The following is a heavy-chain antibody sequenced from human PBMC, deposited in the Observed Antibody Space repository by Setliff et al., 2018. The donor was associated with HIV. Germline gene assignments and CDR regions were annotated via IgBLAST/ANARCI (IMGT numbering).Heavy chain of an antibody. V-gene: IGHV1-2*02. Sequence: AAVKVSCKASGYIFTDYYIHWVRQAPGQRLEWMGWINPNGGKTYYAQKFLGRVTMTRDTSFTTAYLELSRLGSDDTAVYYCAADNYNCNSFDSWGQGSLVTVSS. J-gene: IGHJ4*02. CDR2: INPNGGKT. CDR1: GYIFTDYY. D-gene: IGHD3-3*01. CDR3: AADNYNCNSFDS.